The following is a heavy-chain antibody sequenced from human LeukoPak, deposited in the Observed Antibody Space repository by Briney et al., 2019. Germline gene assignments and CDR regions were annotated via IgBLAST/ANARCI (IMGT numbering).Heavy chain of an antibody. CDR3: ARTGSGGPNPG. CDR2: ISGSGGGP. D-gene: IGHD3-10*01. J-gene: IGHJ4*02. CDR1: RFTFSSYA. Sequence: GGSLRLSCAASRFTFSSYAMSWVRQAPGKGPEWVSTISGSGGGPYYADSVKGRFTISRDNSKNTLYLQMNSLRVEDTAVYYCARTGSGGPNPGWGQGTLVTVSS. V-gene: IGHV3-23*01.